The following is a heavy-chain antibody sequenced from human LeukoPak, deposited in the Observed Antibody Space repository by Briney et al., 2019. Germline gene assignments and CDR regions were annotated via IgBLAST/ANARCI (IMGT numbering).Heavy chain of an antibody. CDR3: ARDCFGVVTNWFDP. Sequence: ASVKVSCKASGYTFTNYYIHWVRQAPGQGLEWMGRIKPNSGDTDYAQKFQGRVTMTRDTSISTAYMELSRLKFDDTAVYYCARDCFGVVTNWFDPWGQGTLVTVSS. D-gene: IGHD3-3*01. J-gene: IGHJ5*02. CDR1: GYTFTNYY. CDR2: IKPNSGDT. V-gene: IGHV1-2*06.